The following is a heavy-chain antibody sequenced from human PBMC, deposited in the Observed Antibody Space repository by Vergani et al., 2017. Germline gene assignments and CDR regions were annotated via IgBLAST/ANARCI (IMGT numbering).Heavy chain of an antibody. V-gene: IGHV3-66*01. CDR3: ARDQRGQYFQH. Sequence: EVQLVESGGGLVQPGGSLRLSCAASGFTVSSNYMGWVRQAPGKGLEWVSVIYSGGSTYYANSVKGRFTISRDNSKNTLYLQMNSLRAEDTAVYYCARDQRGQYFQHWGQGTLVTVSS. CDR1: GFTVSSNY. D-gene: IGHD3-10*01. CDR2: IYSGGST. J-gene: IGHJ1*01.